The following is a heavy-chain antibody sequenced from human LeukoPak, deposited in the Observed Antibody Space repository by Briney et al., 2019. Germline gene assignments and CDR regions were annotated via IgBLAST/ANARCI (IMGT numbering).Heavy chain of an antibody. CDR2: ISPSGSHK. D-gene: IGHD3-22*01. V-gene: IGHV3-21*01. J-gene: IGHJ5*01. CDR3: ARVGDSTPDEGS. CDR1: GFTFSSYI. Sequence: GGSLRLSCAASGFTFSSYIMNWVRQAPGKGLEWVSSISPSGSHKYYADSVKGRFTISRDNAKNSVSLQMNSLRAEDTAVHYCARVGDSTPDEGSWGQGTLVTVSS.